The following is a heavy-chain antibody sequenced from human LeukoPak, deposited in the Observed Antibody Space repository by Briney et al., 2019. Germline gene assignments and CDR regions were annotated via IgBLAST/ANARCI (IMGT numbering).Heavy chain of an antibody. CDR1: GGSISSGGNY. CDR3: ARNELISSNYYYYGMDV. J-gene: IGHJ6*02. CDR2: INYSGNA. V-gene: IGHV4-31*03. Sequence: SQALSLTCTVSGGSISSGGNYWTWIRQNPGKGLEWIGYINYSGNAYYNPSLKSRVTISVDTSKNQFSLKLSSVTAADTAVYYCARNELISSNYYYYGMDVWGQGTTVTVSS.